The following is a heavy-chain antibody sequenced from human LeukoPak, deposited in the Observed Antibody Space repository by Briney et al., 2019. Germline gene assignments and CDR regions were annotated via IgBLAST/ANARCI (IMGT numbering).Heavy chain of an antibody. V-gene: IGHV4-39*01. CDR2: IYYSGST. D-gene: IGHD3-16*01. CDR1: GGSISSSSYY. CDR3: ARLEGGAFDI. J-gene: IGHJ3*02. Sequence: SETLSLTCTVSGGSISSSSYYWGWIRQPPGKEQEWIGSIYYSGSTYYNPSLKSRVTISVDTSKNQFSLKLSSVTAADTAVYYCARLEGGAFDIWGQGTMVTVSS.